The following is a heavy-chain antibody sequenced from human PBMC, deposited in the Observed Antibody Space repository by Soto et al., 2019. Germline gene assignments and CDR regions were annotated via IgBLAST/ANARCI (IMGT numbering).Heavy chain of an antibody. CDR3: ARVHVVVVAEPNWFDP. CDR2: IYYSGST. CDR1: GGSISSGGYY. J-gene: IGHJ5*02. D-gene: IGHD2-15*01. Sequence: QVQLQESGPGLVKPSQTLSLTCTVSGGSISSGGYYWSWIRQHPGKGLEWIGYIYYSGSTYYNPSLKSRVTISVDTSKNQFSLKLSSVTAADTAVYYCARVHVVVVAEPNWFDPWGQGTLVTVSS. V-gene: IGHV4-31*03.